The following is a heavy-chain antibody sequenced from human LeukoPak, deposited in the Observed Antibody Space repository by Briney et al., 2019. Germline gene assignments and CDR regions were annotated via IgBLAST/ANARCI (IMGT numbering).Heavy chain of an antibody. CDR1: GVSISIYY. D-gene: IGHD6-19*01. Sequence: PSETLSLTCTVSGVSISIYYWSWFRQPPGKGLEWIGYIHHSGNTNYNPSLKSRVTMSVDTSKNQLSLRLNSVTAADTAIYYCARPAGTGYWYIFDYWGQGTLVTVSS. V-gene: IGHV4-59*08. J-gene: IGHJ4*02. CDR2: IHHSGNT. CDR3: ARPAGTGYWYIFDY.